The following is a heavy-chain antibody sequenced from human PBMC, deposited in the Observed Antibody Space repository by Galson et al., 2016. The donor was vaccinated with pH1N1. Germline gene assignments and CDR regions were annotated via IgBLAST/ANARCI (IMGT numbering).Heavy chain of an antibody. CDR3: AHREVMITNAFDF. D-gene: IGHD3-16*01. CDR2: IYWDDDK. J-gene: IGHJ3*01. V-gene: IGHV2-5*02. Sequence: PALVKPTQTLTLTCNFSGFSVSSSGMGVGWIRQPPGKALEWLAVIYWDDDKRYSPSLKSRLTITKDTSKHQVVLKMTNMDPADTATYYCAHREVMITNAFDFWGQGTMVTVSS. CDR1: GFSVSSSGMG.